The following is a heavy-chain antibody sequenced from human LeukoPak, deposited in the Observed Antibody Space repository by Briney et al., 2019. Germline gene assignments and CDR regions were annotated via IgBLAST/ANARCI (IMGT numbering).Heavy chain of an antibody. CDR3: ARGALRSELDY. CDR2: IFYSGST. Sequence: SETLSLTCSVSCGSINSRGYYWSWIRQPPGKGLEWIGYIFYSGSTYYNPSLKSRVSISVDTSKNQFSLKLTSVTAADTAVYYCARGALRSELDYWGQGTLVTVSS. D-gene: IGHD4-17*01. J-gene: IGHJ4*02. V-gene: IGHV4-31*03. CDR1: CGSINSRGYY.